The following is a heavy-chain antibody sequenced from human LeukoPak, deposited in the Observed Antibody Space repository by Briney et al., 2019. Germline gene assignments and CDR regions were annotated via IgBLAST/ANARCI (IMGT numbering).Heavy chain of an antibody. Sequence: PGGSLRLSCAAPGFTFSSYWMHWVRQAPGKGLVWVSRIDTDGSSTNYADSVKGRFTISRDNAKNTLYLQMNSLRAEDTAVYYCTSNLGRIDYWGQGTLVTVSS. D-gene: IGHD1-26*01. V-gene: IGHV3-74*01. CDR1: GFTFSSYW. J-gene: IGHJ4*02. CDR3: TSNLGRIDY. CDR2: IDTDGSST.